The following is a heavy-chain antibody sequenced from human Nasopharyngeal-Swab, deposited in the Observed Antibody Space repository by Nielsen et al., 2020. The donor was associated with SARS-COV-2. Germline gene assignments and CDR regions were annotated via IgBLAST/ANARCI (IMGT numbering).Heavy chain of an antibody. Sequence: GESLKISCAASGFTFSDYYMSWIRPAPGKGLEWVSYISSSGSTIYYADSVKGRFTISRDNAKNSLYLQMNSLRAEDTAVYYCARMGYSLTFYYYYGMDVWGQGTTVTVSS. CDR1: GFTFSDYY. J-gene: IGHJ6*02. D-gene: IGHD5-18*01. CDR2: ISSSGSTI. V-gene: IGHV3-11*04. CDR3: ARMGYSLTFYYYYGMDV.